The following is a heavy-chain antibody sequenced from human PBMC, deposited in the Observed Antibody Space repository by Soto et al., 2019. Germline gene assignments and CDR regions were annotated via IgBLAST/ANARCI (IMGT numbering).Heavy chain of an antibody. CDR1: GFTFSGSA. Sequence: EVQLVESWGGLVQPGGSLKLSCAASGFTFSGSAMHWVRQASGKGLEWVGRIRSKANSYATAYAASVKGRFTISRDDSKNTAYLQINSLKTEDTAVYYCTMGLLWFGAYWGQGTLVTVSS. CDR3: TMGLLWFGAY. CDR2: IRSKANSYAT. D-gene: IGHD3-10*01. V-gene: IGHV3-73*02. J-gene: IGHJ4*02.